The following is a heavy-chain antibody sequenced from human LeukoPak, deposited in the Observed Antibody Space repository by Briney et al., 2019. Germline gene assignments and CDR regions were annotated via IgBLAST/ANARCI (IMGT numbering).Heavy chain of an antibody. Sequence: GGSLRLSCAASGFTFSNYAMSWVRQAPGKGLEWVSAISGSGDSTYYADSVKGRFTISRDNFKNTLYLQMNSLRAEDTAVYYCARDGGSWYFDYWGQGTLVTVSS. CDR3: ARDGGSWYFDY. CDR1: GFTFSNYA. CDR2: ISGSGDST. J-gene: IGHJ4*02. D-gene: IGHD6-13*01. V-gene: IGHV3-23*01.